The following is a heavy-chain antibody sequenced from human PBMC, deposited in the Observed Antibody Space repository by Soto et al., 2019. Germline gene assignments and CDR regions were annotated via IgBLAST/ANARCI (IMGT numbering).Heavy chain of an antibody. J-gene: IGHJ5*02. D-gene: IGHD3-10*01. V-gene: IGHV4-59*11. CDR1: GGSISSHY. Sequence: SETLSLTCTVSGGSISSHYWSWIRQPPGKGLEWIGYIYYSGSTNYNPSLKSRVTISVDTSKNQFSLKLSSVTAADTAVYYCARGITRFDPWGQGTLVTVSS. CDR2: IYYSGST. CDR3: ARGITRFDP.